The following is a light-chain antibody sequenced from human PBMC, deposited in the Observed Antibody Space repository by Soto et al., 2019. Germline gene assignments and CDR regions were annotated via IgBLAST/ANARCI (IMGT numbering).Light chain of an antibody. J-gene: IGKJ4*01. CDR1: QSVRSNY. V-gene: IGKV3-20*01. CDR2: GAS. CDR3: QQYGSSPRA. Sequence: EIVLTQSPGTLSLSPGERATLSCRASQSVRSNYLAWYQQKPGRAPRLPIYGASSRATGIPDRFSGSGSGTDFTLTISRLEPEDFAVYYCQQYGSSPRAFGGGTKVEI.